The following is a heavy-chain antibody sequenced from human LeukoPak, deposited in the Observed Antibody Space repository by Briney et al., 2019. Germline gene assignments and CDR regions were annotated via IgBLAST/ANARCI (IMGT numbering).Heavy chain of an antibody. D-gene: IGHD5-24*01. Sequence: GGSLRLSCAVSGFTFSDHRMDWVRQVPGKGLQWVGRSTDKLYSYTTEYAASVKGRFTISRADSENSLYLQMNSLRAEDTAVYYCVSQQLAPPWGQGTLVTVSS. CDR2: STDKLYSYTT. CDR1: GFTFSDHR. V-gene: IGHV3-72*01. CDR3: VSQQLAPP. J-gene: IGHJ5*02.